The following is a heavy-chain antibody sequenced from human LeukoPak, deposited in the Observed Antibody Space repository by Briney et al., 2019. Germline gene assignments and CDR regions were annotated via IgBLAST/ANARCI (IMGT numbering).Heavy chain of an antibody. Sequence: GGSLRLSCATSGFTFDDYGMSWVRQAPGKGLEWVSDINWNGGSTGYADSVKGRFTISRDNAKNSLYLQMNSLRAEDTAVYYFAKDGSEFLGFGEPQMSWFDPGGQGPLVTVS. J-gene: IGHJ5*02. V-gene: IGHV3-20*04. CDR2: INWNGGST. CDR3: AKDGSEFLGFGEPQMSWFDP. D-gene: IGHD3-10*01. CDR1: GFTFDDYG.